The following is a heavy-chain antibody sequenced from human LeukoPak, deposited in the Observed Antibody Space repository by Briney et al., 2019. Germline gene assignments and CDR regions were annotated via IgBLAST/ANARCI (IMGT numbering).Heavy chain of an antibody. Sequence: GASVKVSCKASGYTFTSYGISWVRQAPGQGLEWMGWISAYNGNTNYAQKLQGRVTMTTDTSTSTAYMELRSLRSDDTAVYYCARRADIVATIIAHHYYYYGMDVWGQGTTVTVSS. J-gene: IGHJ6*02. CDR3: ARRADIVATIIAHHYYYYGMDV. D-gene: IGHD5-12*01. V-gene: IGHV1-18*01. CDR2: ISAYNGNT. CDR1: GYTFTSYG.